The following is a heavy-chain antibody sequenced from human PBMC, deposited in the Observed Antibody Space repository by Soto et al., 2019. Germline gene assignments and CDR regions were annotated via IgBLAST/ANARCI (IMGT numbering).Heavy chain of an antibody. CDR1: GLPFNNYY. CDR2: IKEDGNEK. Sequence: GTRRLSWTAAGLPFNNYYMPLVRQASGKGLEWVASIKEDGNEKYYADSVKGRFTISRDNAKNSMSLQINSLGVEDTAVYFCKRGAGGWNYYYAMDAWGRGATVTVSS. V-gene: IGHV3-7*03. CDR3: KRGAGGWNYYYAMDA. D-gene: IGHD6-19*01. J-gene: IGHJ6*02.